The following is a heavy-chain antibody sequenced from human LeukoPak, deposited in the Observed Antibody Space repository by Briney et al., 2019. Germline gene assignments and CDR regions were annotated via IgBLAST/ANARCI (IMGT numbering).Heavy chain of an antibody. V-gene: IGHV3-23*01. CDR1: GFTFSSYV. J-gene: IGHJ4*02. CDR2: ISGSGGST. Sequence: GGSLRLSCAVSGFTFSSYVMSWVRQAPGKGLEWDSAISGSGGSTYYADSVKGRFTISRDNSKNTLYLQMNSLRAEDTAVYYCARPRHDNGDYVGYWGQGTLVTVSS. CDR3: ARPRHDNGDYVGY. D-gene: IGHD4-17*01.